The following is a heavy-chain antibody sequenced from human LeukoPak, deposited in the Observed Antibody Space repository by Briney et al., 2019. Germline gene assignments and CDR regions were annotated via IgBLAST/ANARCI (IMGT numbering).Heavy chain of an antibody. Sequence: PGGVPRLFLGGSWIHLSKHWLERGPPGPREGVGWGSSLSSCRSYIYFADSVKGRFTISRDNAKNSLYLQMNSLRAEDTAVYYCAREREGALSPIFTSGSYWFDPWGQGTLVTVSS. D-gene: IGHD1-26*01. CDR3: AREREGALSPIFTSGSYWFDP. CDR2: LSSCRSYI. J-gene: IGHJ5*02. CDR1: WIHLSKHW. V-gene: IGHV3-21*01.